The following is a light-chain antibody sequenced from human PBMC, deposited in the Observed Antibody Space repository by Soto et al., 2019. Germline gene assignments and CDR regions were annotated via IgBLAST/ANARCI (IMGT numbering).Light chain of an antibody. CDR1: QDIRNF. J-gene: IGKJ2*01. V-gene: IGKV1-33*01. CDR2: DAS. CDR3: LQYDNLPPYT. Sequence: DIQLTQSPSSLSVSVGDSVTITCQASQDIRNFVNWYQQKPGKAPKLLIHDASTLETGVPSRFSGSGSGTHFTFTVSSLQPEDSATYYCLQYDNLPPYTFGQRTKLEV.